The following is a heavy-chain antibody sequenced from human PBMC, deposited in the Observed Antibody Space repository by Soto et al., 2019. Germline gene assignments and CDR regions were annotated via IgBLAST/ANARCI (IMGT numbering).Heavy chain of an antibody. V-gene: IGHV3-30-3*01. CDR3: ARDILSWYWAGYYYAMDV. CDR1: GFTFSSYA. J-gene: IGHJ6*02. Sequence: GGSLRLSCAASGFTFSSYAMHWVRQAPGKGLEWVAVISYDGSNKYYADSVKGRFTISRDNSKNTLYLQMNSLRAEDTAVYYCARDILSWYWAGYYYAMDVWGQGTTVTVSS. D-gene: IGHD6-13*01. CDR2: ISYDGSNK.